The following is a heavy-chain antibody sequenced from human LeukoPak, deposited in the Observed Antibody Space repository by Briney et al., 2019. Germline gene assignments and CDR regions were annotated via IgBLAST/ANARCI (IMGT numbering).Heavy chain of an antibody. D-gene: IGHD3-22*01. Sequence: GGSLRLSCVGSGLTFSNAWMNWVRRAPGKGLEWVARIKSKANGETIDYTAPVKGRFTISRDDSKNTVYLQMNSLKTEDTAVYYCATGLIFDYWGQGILVTVSS. CDR2: IKSKANGETI. CDR3: ATGLIFDY. V-gene: IGHV3-15*07. J-gene: IGHJ4*02. CDR1: GLTFSNAW.